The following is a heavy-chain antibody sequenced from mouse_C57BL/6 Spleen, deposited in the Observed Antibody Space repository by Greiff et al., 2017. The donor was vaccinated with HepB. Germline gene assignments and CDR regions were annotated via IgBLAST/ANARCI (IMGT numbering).Heavy chain of an antibody. CDR1: GYTFTSYW. V-gene: IGHV1-72*01. CDR3: AREGDYYRNPFDY. J-gene: IGHJ3*01. D-gene: IGHD2-5*01. Sequence: QVQLQQPGAELVKPGASVKLSCKASGYTFTSYWMHWVKQRPGRGLEWIGRINPNSGGTKYNEKFKSKATLTVDKPSSTAYMQLSSLTSEDTAVYYCAREGDYYRNPFDYWGQGTLVTVSA. CDR2: INPNSGGT.